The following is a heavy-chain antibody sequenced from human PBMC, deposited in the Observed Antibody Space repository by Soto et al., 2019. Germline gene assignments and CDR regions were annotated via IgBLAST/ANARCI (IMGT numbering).Heavy chain of an antibody. D-gene: IGHD6-6*01. V-gene: IGHV3-21*01. J-gene: IGHJ4*02. CDR3: ARGNIAAGWYYTDY. Sequence: LRLSCAASEFTFSSYSMNWVRQAPGKGLEWVSSISSSSSYIYYADSVKGRFTISRDNAKNSLYLQMNSLRAEDTAVYYCARGNIAAGWYYTDYWGQGTLVTVSS. CDR1: EFTFSSYS. CDR2: ISSSSSYI.